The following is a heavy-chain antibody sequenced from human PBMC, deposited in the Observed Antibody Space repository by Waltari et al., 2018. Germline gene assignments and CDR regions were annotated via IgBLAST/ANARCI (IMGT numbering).Heavy chain of an antibody. D-gene: IGHD6-19*01. CDR1: GGSISSSRYY. CDR2: IYYSGST. V-gene: IGHV4-39*07. Sequence: QLQLQESGPGLVKPSETLSLTCTVSGGSISSSRYYWGWIRQPPGKGLEWIGSIYYSGSTYYNPSLKSRVTISVDTSKNQFSLKLSSVTAADTAVYYCARAQGIAVAGGPFDYWGQGTLVTVSS. CDR3: ARAQGIAVAGGPFDY. J-gene: IGHJ4*02.